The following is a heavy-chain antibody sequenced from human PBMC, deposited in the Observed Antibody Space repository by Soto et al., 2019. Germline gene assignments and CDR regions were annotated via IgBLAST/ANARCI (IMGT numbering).Heavy chain of an antibody. Sequence: SETLSLTCTVSGGSISSYYWSWIRQPPGKGLEWIGYIYYSGSTNYNPSLKSRVTISVDTSKNQFSLKLDSVTPADTAVYYCARVRGTAGKRYFDYWGPGTLVTVSS. V-gene: IGHV4-59*01. CDR3: ARVRGTAGKRYFDY. CDR2: IYYSGST. J-gene: IGHJ4*02. CDR1: GGSISSYY. D-gene: IGHD6-13*01.